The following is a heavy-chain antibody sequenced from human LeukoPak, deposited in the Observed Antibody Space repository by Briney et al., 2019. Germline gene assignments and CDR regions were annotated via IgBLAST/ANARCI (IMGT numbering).Heavy chain of an antibody. J-gene: IGHJ2*01. V-gene: IGHV4-30-4*01. CDR3: ARPGYSSGWYDWYFDL. CDR1: GGSISNGDYY. CDR2: IYYSGST. D-gene: IGHD6-19*01. Sequence: SETLSLTCTVSGGSISNGDYYWSWIRQPPGKGLEWIGYIYYSGSTYYNPSLKSRVTISVDTSKNQFSLKLSSVTAADTAVYYCARPGYSSGWYDWYFDLWGRGTLVTVSS.